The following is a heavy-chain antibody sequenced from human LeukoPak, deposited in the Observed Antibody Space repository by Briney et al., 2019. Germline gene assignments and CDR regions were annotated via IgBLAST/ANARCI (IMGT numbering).Heavy chain of an antibody. J-gene: IGHJ4*02. V-gene: IGHV4-34*01. CDR1: GGSFSGYY. CDR3: ARLSSGWHYLPFDY. D-gene: IGHD6-19*01. CDR2: IYHSGST. Sequence: ASETLSLTCAVYGGSFSGYYWSWIRQPPGKGLEWIGYIYHSGSTYYNPSLKSRVTISVDRSKNQFSLKLSSVTAADTAVYYCARLSSGWHYLPFDYWGQGTLVTVSS.